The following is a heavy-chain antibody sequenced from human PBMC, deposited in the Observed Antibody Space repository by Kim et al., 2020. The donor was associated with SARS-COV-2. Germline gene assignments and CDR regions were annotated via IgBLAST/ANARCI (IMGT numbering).Heavy chain of an antibody. Sequence: GGSLRLSCAASGFTFSAYAMNWVRQAPGKGLEWVSAISGSGGSTYYADSVKGRFTISRDNSKNTLYLQMNSLRAKDTAVYYCAKVRGRGSYWMFDYWGQGTLVTVSS. D-gene: IGHD1-26*01. J-gene: IGHJ4*02. CDR2: ISGSGGST. CDR3: AKVRGRGSYWMFDY. V-gene: IGHV3-23*01. CDR1: GFTFSAYA.